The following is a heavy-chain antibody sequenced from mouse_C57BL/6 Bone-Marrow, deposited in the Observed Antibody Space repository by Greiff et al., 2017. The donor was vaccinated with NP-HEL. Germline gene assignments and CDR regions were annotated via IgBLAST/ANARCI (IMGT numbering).Heavy chain of an antibody. V-gene: IGHV5-6*01. D-gene: IGHD2-3*01. CDR1: GFTFSSYG. Sequence: EVQVVESGGDLVKPGGSLKLSCAASGFTFSSYGMSWVRQTPDKRLEWVATISSGGSYTYYPDSVKGRFTISRDNAKNTLYLQMSSLKSEDTAMYYCARRDDGYCPWFAYWGQGTLVTVSA. CDR3: ARRDDGYCPWFAY. J-gene: IGHJ3*01. CDR2: ISSGGSYT.